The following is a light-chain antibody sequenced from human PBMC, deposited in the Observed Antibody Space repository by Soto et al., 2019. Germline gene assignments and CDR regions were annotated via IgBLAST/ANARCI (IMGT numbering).Light chain of an antibody. Sequence: QSALTQPPSASGSPGQSVTISCTGTSSDVGGYNYVSWYQQHPGKAPKLMIYEVSKRPSRVPDRFSGSKSGNTASLTVSGLQAEDEADYYCSSNAGSNNFVVFGGGTKLTVL. CDR2: EVS. J-gene: IGLJ2*01. CDR1: SSDVGGYNY. CDR3: SSNAGSNNFVV. V-gene: IGLV2-8*01.